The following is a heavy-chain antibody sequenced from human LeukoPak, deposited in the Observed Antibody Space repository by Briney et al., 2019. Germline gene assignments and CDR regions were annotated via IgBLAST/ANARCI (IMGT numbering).Heavy chain of an antibody. CDR1: GFTFSSYG. CDR2: ISYDGSNK. Sequence: GGSLRLSCAASGFTFSSYGMHWVRQAPGKGLEWVAVISYDGSNKYYADSVKGRFTISRDNSKNTLYLQMNSLRAEDTAVYYCAKDLSSSWSDPFDYWGQGTLVTVSS. CDR3: AKDLSSSWSDPFDY. V-gene: IGHV3-30*18. J-gene: IGHJ4*02. D-gene: IGHD6-13*01.